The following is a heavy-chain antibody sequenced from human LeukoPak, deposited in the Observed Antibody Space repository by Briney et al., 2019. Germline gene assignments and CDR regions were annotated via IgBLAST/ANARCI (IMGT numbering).Heavy chain of an antibody. J-gene: IGHJ4*02. V-gene: IGHV1-2*02. Sequence: ASVKVPCKASGYTFTGYYMHWVRQAPGQGLEWMGWINPNSGGTNYAQKFQGRVTMTRDTSISTAYMELSRLRSDDTAVYYCARDEEWIVVVPAAIQGGYWGQGTLVTVSS. CDR2: INPNSGGT. D-gene: IGHD2-2*02. CDR3: ARDEEWIVVVPAAIQGGY. CDR1: GYTFTGYY.